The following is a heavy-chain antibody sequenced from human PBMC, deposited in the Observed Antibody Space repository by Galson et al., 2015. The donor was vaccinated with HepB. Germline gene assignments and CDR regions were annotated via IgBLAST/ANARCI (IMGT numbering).Heavy chain of an antibody. D-gene: IGHD6-19*01. CDR2: ISGSGGST. CDR1: GFTFSSYA. J-gene: IGHJ4*02. V-gene: IGHV3-23*01. CDR3: AKRKQWLVSHLDY. Sequence: SLRLSCAASGFTFSSYAMSWVRQAPGKGLEWVSAISGSGGSTYYADSVKGRFTISRDNSKNTLYLQMNSLRAEDTAVYYCAKRKQWLVSHLDYWGQGTLVTVSS.